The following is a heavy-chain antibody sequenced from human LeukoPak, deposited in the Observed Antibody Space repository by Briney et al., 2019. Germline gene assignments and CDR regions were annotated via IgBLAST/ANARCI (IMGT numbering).Heavy chain of an antibody. D-gene: IGHD2-8*02. CDR1: GLIFSSYA. Sequence: GGSLRLSCAASGLIFSSYAMSWVRQAPGKGLEWVSTISGSGASTYYADSVRGRFTISRDNSKSTLSLQMNSLRAEDTAIYYCATYRQVLLPFESWGQGTLVTVSS. CDR3: ATYRQVLLPFES. V-gene: IGHV3-23*01. CDR2: ISGSGAST. J-gene: IGHJ4*02.